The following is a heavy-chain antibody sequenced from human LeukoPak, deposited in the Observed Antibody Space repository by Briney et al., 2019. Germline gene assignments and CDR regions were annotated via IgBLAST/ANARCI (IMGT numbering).Heavy chain of an antibody. D-gene: IGHD6-13*01. V-gene: IGHV1-8*01. CDR2: MNPNSGNT. Sequence: ASVKVSCKASGYTFTSYDINWVRQATGQGLEWMGWMNPNSGNTGYAQKFQGRVTMTRDTSITTAYMELGSLTSDDTAVFYCARGSLPIMAPAGYNWFDPWGQGTLVTVSS. J-gene: IGHJ5*02. CDR1: GYTFTSYD. CDR3: ARGSLPIMAPAGYNWFDP.